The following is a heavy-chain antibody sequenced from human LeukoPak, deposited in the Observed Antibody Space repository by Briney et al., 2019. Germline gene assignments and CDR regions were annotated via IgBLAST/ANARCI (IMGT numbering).Heavy chain of an antibody. CDR1: GGSFSGYY. J-gene: IGHJ5*02. D-gene: IGHD3-16*02. CDR2: INHSGST. CDR3: ARVYDDYVWGSYRTLYNWFDR. V-gene: IGHV4-34*01. Sequence: PSETLSLTCAVYGGSFSGYYWSWIRQPPGKGLEWIGEINHSGSTNYNPSLKSRVTISVDTSKNQFSLKLSSVTAADTAVYYCARVYDDYVWGSYRTLYNWFDRWGQGTLVTVSS.